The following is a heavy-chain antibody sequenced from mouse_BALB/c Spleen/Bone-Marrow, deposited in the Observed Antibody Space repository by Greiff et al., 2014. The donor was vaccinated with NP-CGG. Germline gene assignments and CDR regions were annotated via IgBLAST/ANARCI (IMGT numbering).Heavy chain of an antibody. J-gene: IGHJ4*01. CDR3: ARALPYYAMDY. CDR2: IDPANGNT. D-gene: IGHD2-10*01. CDR1: GFNIKDTY. V-gene: IGHV14-3*02. Sequence: VQLQHSGAELVKPGASVKLSCTASGFNIKDTYMHWVKQRPEQGLEWIGRIDPANGNTKYDPKFQGKATITADTSSNTAFLQLSSLTSEDTAVYYCARALPYYAMDYWGQGTSVTVSS.